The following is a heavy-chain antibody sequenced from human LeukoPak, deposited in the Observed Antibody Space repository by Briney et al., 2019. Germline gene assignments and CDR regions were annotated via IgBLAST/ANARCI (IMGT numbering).Heavy chain of an antibody. CDR2: IYYSGST. Sequence: SQTLSLTCTVSGGSISSGDYYWSWIRQPPGKGLEWIGYIYYSGSTYYNPSLKSRVTISVDTSKNQFSLKLSSVTAADTAVYYCVVGVITDAFDIWGQGTMVTVSS. D-gene: IGHD3-22*01. J-gene: IGHJ3*02. CDR3: VVGVITDAFDI. CDR1: GGSISSGDYY. V-gene: IGHV4-30-4*01.